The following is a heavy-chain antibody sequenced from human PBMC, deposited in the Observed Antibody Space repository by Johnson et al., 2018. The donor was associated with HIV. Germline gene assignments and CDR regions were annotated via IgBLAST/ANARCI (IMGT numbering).Heavy chain of an antibody. CDR3: ARGRAFLAACPAGAFDV. D-gene: IGHD6-6*01. V-gene: IGHV3-30*03. Sequence: QVQLVESGGGVVQPGRSLRLSCAASGFTFSSYAMHWVRQAPGKGLEWVAVISYDGSNKDYADSVKGRFTISRDNSKNTLYLQMNSLRSGDTAVYYWARGRAFLAACPAGAFDVWGPGTMVTVSS. CDR1: GFTFSSYA. J-gene: IGHJ3*01. CDR2: ISYDGSNK.